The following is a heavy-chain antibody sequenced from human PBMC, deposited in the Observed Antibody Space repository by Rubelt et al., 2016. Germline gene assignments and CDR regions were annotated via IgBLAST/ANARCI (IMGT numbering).Heavy chain of an antibody. CDR3: ARGKEGLGVTMMDY. V-gene: IGHV4-34*01. CDR1: GGSFSGYY. D-gene: IGHD3-22*01. J-gene: IGHJ4*02. Sequence: QVQLQQWGAGLLKPSETLSLTCAVYGGSFSGYYWSWIRKPPGKGLEWIGEINHSGSTNYNPSLKSRVTISVDTSKTHFSLKLSSVTAADTAVYYCARGKEGLGVTMMDYWGQGTLVTVSS. CDR2: INHSGST.